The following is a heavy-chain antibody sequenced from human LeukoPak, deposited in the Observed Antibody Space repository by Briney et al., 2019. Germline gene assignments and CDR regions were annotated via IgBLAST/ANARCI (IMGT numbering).Heavy chain of an antibody. CDR3: APDPQVYGDYAGEYFQH. J-gene: IGHJ1*01. CDR1: GLTFSSSW. Sequence: GGSLRLSWAPSGLTFSSSWTSWVRQAPGRGRGWAANIKQVGSEKYYVDSVKGRFTISRENAKNSLYLQMTGLRAEDTAVYYCAPDPQVYGDYAGEYFQHWGQGTLVTVSS. V-gene: IGHV3-7*03. CDR2: IKQVGSEK. D-gene: IGHD4-17*01.